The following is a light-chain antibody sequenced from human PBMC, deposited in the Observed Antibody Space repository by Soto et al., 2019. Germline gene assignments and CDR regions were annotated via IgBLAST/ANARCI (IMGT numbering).Light chain of an antibody. CDR2: DAS. J-gene: IGKJ4*01. Sequence: EIVLTQSPATLSLSPGERATLSCRASQGVSSYLAWYQQKPGQAPRLLIYDASNRATGIPARFSGSGPGTDITLTISSLEPEDFAVYYCQQGSPPFGGGTKVEIK. CDR3: QQGSPP. V-gene: IGKV3D-11*01. CDR1: QGVSSY.